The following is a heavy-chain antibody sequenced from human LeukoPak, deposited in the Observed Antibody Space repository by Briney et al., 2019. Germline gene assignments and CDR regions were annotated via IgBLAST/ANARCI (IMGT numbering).Heavy chain of an antibody. D-gene: IGHD2-15*01. V-gene: IGHV1-2*02. CDR3: ARDWPGISLHFDL. Sequence: GASVKVSCKASGYTFTGYYMHWVRQAPGRGLEWMGWINPNSGGTNYAQKFQGRVTMTRDTSISTAYMELSRLRSDDTAVYYCARDWPGISLHFDLWGRGTLITVSS. CDR1: GYTFTGYY. J-gene: IGHJ2*01. CDR2: INPNSGGT.